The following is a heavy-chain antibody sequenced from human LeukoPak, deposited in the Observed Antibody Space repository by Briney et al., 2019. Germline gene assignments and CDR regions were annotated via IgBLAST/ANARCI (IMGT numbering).Heavy chain of an antibody. CDR1: GFTFSSYA. D-gene: IGHD3-3*01. Sequence: GGSLRLSCAASGFTFSSYAMSWVRQAPGKGLEWVSSILGSGGGDTTYYADSVQGRFTISRDNSKNTLFLQMYSLRAEDTAVYYCAKEEWLGKMNYFDSWGQGTLVTVSS. CDR3: AKEEWLGKMNYFDS. CDR2: ILGSGGGDTT. J-gene: IGHJ4*02. V-gene: IGHV3-23*01.